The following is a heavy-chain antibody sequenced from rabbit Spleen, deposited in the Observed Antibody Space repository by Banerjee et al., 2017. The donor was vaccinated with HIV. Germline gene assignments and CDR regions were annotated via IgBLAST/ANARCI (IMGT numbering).Heavy chain of an antibody. V-gene: IGHV1S47*01. CDR1: GVSLNDKD. D-gene: IGHD1-1*01. CDR2: IDPVFGST. Sequence: QEQLVESGGGLVKPEGSLTLTCKASGVSLNDKDVMSWVRQAPGKGLEWIGYIDPVFGSTYYASWVNGRFTISSHNAQNTLYLQLNSLTAADTATYFCARDLADIIGWNLDLWGPGTLVT. CDR3: ARDLADIIGWNLDL. J-gene: IGHJ6*01.